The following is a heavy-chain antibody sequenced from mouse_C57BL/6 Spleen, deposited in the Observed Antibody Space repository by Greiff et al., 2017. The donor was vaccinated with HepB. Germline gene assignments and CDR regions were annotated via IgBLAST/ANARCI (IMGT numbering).Heavy chain of an antibody. J-gene: IGHJ2*01. CDR2: ISSGGDYI. CDR3: TRGDVENYLDY. Sequence: EVKLMESGEGLVKPGGSLKLSCAASGFTFSSYAMSWVRQTPEKRLEWVAYISSGGDYIYYADTVKGRFTISRDNARNTLYLQMSSLKSEDTAMYYCTRGDVENYLDYWGQGTTLTVSS. V-gene: IGHV5-9-1*02. CDR1: GFTFSSYA.